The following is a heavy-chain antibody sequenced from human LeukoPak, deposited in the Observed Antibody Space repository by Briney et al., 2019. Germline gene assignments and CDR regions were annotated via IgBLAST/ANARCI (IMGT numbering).Heavy chain of an antibody. V-gene: IGHV3-74*03. Sequence: GGSLRLSCAASGFTFSTYWMHWVRQAPGKGLVWVSRIKGDGTITTYADSVRGRFTISRDNAKNTLYLQMNSLRAEDTAVYYCAKDGETTVTTVFDYWGQGTLVTVSS. D-gene: IGHD4-17*01. CDR3: AKDGETTVTTVFDY. CDR1: GFTFSTYW. J-gene: IGHJ4*02. CDR2: IKGDGTIT.